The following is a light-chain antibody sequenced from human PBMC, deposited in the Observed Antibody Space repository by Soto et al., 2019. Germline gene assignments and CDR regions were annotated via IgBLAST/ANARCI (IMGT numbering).Light chain of an antibody. CDR1: SRDVGAYKF. J-gene: IGLJ2*01. Sequence: QSALTQPASVSGSPGQSITISCTGTSRDVGAYKFVSWYQQLPGKAPKLLIYEVSNRPSGVSNRFSGSKSGNTASLTNSGLQSEDEAAYYCSSYTSSATRVFGRGTKVTVL. CDR2: EVS. V-gene: IGLV2-14*01. CDR3: SSYTSSATRV.